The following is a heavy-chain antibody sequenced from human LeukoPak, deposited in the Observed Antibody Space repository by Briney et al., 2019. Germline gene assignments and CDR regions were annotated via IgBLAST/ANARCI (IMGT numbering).Heavy chain of an antibody. D-gene: IGHD6-13*01. CDR2: IYYSGST. Sequence: SETLSLTCTVSGGSISSYYWSWIRQPPGKGLEWIGYIYYSGSTNYNPSLKSRVTISVDTSKNQFSLKLSSVTAADTAVYYCARGRIAAAGAFDYWGQGTLVSVSS. CDR1: GGSISSYY. V-gene: IGHV4-59*01. CDR3: ARGRIAAAGAFDY. J-gene: IGHJ4*02.